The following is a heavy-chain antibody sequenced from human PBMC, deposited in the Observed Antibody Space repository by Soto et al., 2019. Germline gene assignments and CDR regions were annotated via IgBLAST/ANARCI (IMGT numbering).Heavy chain of an antibody. J-gene: IGHJ6*02. Sequence: QVQLVQSGAEVKKPGSSVKVSCKASGGTFSSYAISWVRQAPGQGLEWMGGIIPIFGTANYAQKFQGRVTITADKSTSTAYMELSSLRSEDTAVYYCAAYSGSYLHYYYYGMDVWGQGTTVTVSS. CDR2: IIPIFGTA. CDR1: GGTFSSYA. D-gene: IGHD1-26*01. V-gene: IGHV1-69*06. CDR3: AAYSGSYLHYYYYGMDV.